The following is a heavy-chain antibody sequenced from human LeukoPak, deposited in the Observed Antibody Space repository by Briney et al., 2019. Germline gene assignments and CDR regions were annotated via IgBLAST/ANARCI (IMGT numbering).Heavy chain of an antibody. D-gene: IGHD3-9*01. CDR1: GGSVNSGSYY. CDR2: IYYSGST. Sequence: PSETLSLTCTVSGGSVNSGSYYWSWIRQPPGKGLEWIGYIYYSGSTNYNPSLKSRVTISVGTSKNQFSLKLSSVTAADTAVYYCARNLAVYDILTGYYKGWYFDLWGRGTLVTVSS. CDR3: ARNLAVYDILTGYYKGWYFDL. J-gene: IGHJ2*01. V-gene: IGHV4-61*01.